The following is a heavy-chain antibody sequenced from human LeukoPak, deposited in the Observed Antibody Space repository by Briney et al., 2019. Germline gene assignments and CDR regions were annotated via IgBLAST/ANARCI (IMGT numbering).Heavy chain of an antibody. J-gene: IGHJ6*02. Sequence: GGSLRLSCEASGFAFRSYGMHWVRQAPGKGLEWVAVMSFDGSTKYHSDSVKGRFTISRDNPENTLYLQMNSLRVEDTAVYYCAKDGRECSGETCRSYYYHYGMDVWGRGTTVTVSS. V-gene: IGHV3-30*02. CDR2: MSFDGSTK. CDR3: AKDGRECSGETCRSYYYHYGMDV. CDR1: GFAFRSYG. D-gene: IGHD2-15*01.